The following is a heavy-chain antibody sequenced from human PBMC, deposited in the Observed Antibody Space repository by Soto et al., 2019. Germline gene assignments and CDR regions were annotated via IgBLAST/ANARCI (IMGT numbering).Heavy chain of an antibody. V-gene: IGHV1-2*02. CDR2: INPHSGAT. CDR1: GYIFSANY. D-gene: IGHD3-10*01. J-gene: IGHJ5*02. Sequence: GASVKVSCKASGYIFSANYIHWVRQAPGQGLEWLGWINPHSGATNYAQKVLGRVTMSADTSASTAYMDLARLKSDDTAVYYCGRAHALGFSTWFDPWGRGTLVTVSS. CDR3: GRAHALGFSTWFDP.